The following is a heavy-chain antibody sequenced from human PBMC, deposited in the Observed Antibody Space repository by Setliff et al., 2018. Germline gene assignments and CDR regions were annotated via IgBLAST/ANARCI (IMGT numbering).Heavy chain of an antibody. D-gene: IGHD1-1*01. CDR1: SGSIGSHY. J-gene: IGHJ1*01. V-gene: IGHV4-59*11. CDR3: VREGYSEYFQD. Sequence: SETLSLTCSVSSGSIGSHYWNWMRQPPGKGLEWIGHVFHTGGTKYNPSLKSRVSISVDTSKNQLSLTLSSVTAADTAVYYCVREGYSEYFQDWGRGTLVTVSS. CDR2: VFHTGGT.